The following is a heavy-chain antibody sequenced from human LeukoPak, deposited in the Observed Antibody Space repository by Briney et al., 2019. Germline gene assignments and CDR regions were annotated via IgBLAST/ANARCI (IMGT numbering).Heavy chain of an antibody. CDR2: INPNSGGT. CDR1: GYIFTGYY. D-gene: IGHD3-10*01. CDR3: ARDAELLWFGELLYHNNWFDP. V-gene: IGHV1-2*02. J-gene: IGHJ5*02. Sequence: ASVKVSCRASGYIFTGYYMHWVRQAPGQGLEWMGWINPNSGGTNYAQKFQGRVTMTRDTSISTAYMELSRLRSDDTAVYYCARDAELLWFGELLYHNNWFDPWGQGTLVTVSS.